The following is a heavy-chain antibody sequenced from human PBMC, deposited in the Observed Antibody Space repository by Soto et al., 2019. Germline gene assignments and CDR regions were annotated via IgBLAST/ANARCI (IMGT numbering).Heavy chain of an antibody. D-gene: IGHD6-13*01. V-gene: IGHV4-34*01. CDR3: ARGLKLGSSWYGAFDI. CDR2: INHSGST. CDR1: VGSFSGYY. J-gene: IGHJ3*02. Sequence: TLSLTSAVYVGSFSGYYWSWIRQSQGKGLEWIGEINHSGSTNYNPSLKSRVTISVDTSKNQFSLKLNSVTAADTAVYCCARGLKLGSSWYGAFDIWGQGTMGTVSS.